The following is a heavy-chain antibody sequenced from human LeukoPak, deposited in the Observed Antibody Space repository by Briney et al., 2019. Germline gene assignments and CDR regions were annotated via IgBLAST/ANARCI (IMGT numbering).Heavy chain of an antibody. D-gene: IGHD3-10*01. V-gene: IGHV3-20*04. CDR2: VSWNGAYT. J-gene: IGHJ4*02. CDR1: GFPFDDYG. CDR3: ARREGPYGSGTYYDS. Sequence: GGSLRLSCAASGFPFDDYGMSWVRLAPGKGLEWVSGVSWNGAYTEYTDSVRGRFTISRDNAKKSLYLQMNSLRVDDTALYYCARREGPYGSGTYYDSWGQGTLVSVSS.